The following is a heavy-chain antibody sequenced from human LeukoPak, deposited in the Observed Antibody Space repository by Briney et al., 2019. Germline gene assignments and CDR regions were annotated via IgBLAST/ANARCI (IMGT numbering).Heavy chain of an antibody. Sequence: ASVKVSCKASGYTFTSYGISWVRQAPGQGLEWMGWISAYNGNTNYAQKLQGRVTMTTDTSTSTAYMELRSLRSDDTAVYYCAGDLTEQYSSSSDSDAFDIWGQGTMVTVSS. D-gene: IGHD6-6*01. V-gene: IGHV1-18*01. J-gene: IGHJ3*02. CDR2: ISAYNGNT. CDR3: AGDLTEQYSSSSDSDAFDI. CDR1: GYTFTSYG.